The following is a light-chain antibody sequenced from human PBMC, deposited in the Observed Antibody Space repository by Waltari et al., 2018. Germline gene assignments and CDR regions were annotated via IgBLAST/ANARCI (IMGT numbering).Light chain of an antibody. CDR2: DNN. V-gene: IGLV1-51*01. CDR3: ATWDNSLSEVV. J-gene: IGLJ2*01. Sequence: QSVLTQPPSVSAAPGQKVTISCPRSSPTMGTYYVSWYHQRPGTAPKLLIYDNNKRPSGIPDRFSASKSGTSATLGITGLQIGDEADYYCATWDNSLSEVVFGGGTKLTVL. CDR1: SPTMGTYY.